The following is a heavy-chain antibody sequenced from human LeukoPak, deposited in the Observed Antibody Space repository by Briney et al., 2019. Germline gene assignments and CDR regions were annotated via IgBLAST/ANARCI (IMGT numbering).Heavy chain of an antibody. CDR1: GDSIRSSSYY. CDR2: IYYSGST. CDR3: AKPSNYYGSATDAFDF. J-gene: IGHJ3*01. D-gene: IGHD3-10*01. V-gene: IGHV4-39*07. Sequence: SETLSLTCTVSGDSIRSSSYYWGWIRQPPGKGLEWFGSIYYSGSTYYNPSLKSRVTISVDTSKNHFSLKLNSVTAADTAVYYCAKPSNYYGSATDAFDFWGQGTMVTVSS.